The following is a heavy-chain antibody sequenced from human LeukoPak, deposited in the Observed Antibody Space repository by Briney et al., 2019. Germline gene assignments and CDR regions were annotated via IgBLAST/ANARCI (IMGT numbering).Heavy chain of an antibody. J-gene: IGHJ4*02. CDR3: ARDIGYSGSYPDY. D-gene: IGHD1-26*01. CDR1: GGSISSYY. V-gene: IGHV4-59*01. Sequence: PSETLSLTCTVSGGSISSYYWSWIRQPPGKGLEWIGYIYYSGSTNYNPSLKSRVTISVDTSKNQFSLKLSSVTAADTAVYYCARDIGYSGSYPDYWGQGTLVTVSS. CDR2: IYYSGST.